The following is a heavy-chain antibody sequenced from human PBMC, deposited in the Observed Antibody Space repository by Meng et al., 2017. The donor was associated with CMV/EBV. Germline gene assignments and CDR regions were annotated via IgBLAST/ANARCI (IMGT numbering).Heavy chain of an antibody. D-gene: IGHD6-13*01. Sequence: ASVKVSCKASGYTFTGYYMHWVRQAPGQGLEWMGWINPNSGGTNYAQKFQGRVTMTRDTSISTAYMELSRLRSDDTAVYYCARDIRTRRAAAGTPPGYWGQGTLVTVSS. V-gene: IGHV1-2*02. CDR1: GYTFTGYY. CDR2: INPNSGGT. J-gene: IGHJ4*02. CDR3: ARDIRTRRAAAGTPPGY.